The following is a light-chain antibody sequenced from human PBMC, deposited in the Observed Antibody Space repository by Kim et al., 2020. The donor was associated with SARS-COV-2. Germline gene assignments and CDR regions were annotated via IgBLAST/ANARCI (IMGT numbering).Light chain of an antibody. CDR2: SAS. V-gene: IGKV1-9*01. CDR3: QQLDSYPVT. Sequence: ASVGDIVTITCRASQGISSYLAWYQQKPGKAPKLLIYSASTLQSGVPSRFSGSGSGTDFTLTISSLQSEDFATYYCQQLDSYPVTFGGGTKVDI. J-gene: IGKJ4*01. CDR1: QGISSY.